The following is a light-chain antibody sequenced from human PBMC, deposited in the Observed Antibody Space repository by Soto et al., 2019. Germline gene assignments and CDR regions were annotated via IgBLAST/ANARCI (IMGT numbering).Light chain of an antibody. CDR2: AAS. CDR3: QQSFITPYT. J-gene: IGKJ2*01. V-gene: IGKV1-39*01. CDR1: QSISVH. Sequence: DIPMTQSPSSLSASVGDTVTITCRASQSISVHLNWYQQKPGKVPKLLIYAASNLHSGVPSRFSGSGSETDFALTISSLQPEDFATYYGQQSFITPYTFGQGTRLEIK.